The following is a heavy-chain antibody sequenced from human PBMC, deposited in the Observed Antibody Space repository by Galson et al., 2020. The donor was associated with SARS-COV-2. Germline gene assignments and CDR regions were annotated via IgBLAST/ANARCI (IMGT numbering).Heavy chain of an antibody. V-gene: IGHV1-45*02. CDR1: GYSFTYRF. CDR3: TTPVCPGGVCYEHAGFDV. J-gene: IGHJ3*01. CDR2: ITSFNDKT. Sequence: SVKVSCKASGYSFTYRFLHWVRQAPGLAPEWMGWITSFNDKTNYAQNFQDRVTITSDRSLNTAYMELTSLKSEDTAMYYCTTPVCPGGVCYEHAGFDVWGQGTMVTVSS. D-gene: IGHD2-8*02.